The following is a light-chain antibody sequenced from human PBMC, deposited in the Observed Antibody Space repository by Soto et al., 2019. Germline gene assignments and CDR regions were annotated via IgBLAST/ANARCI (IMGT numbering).Light chain of an antibody. J-gene: IGLJ1*01. CDR2: DVT. CDR3: SSYAGNNNYG. V-gene: IGLV2-8*01. CDR1: SSDVGAYKF. Sequence: QSALTQPPSASGSPGQSVTISCTGTSSDVGAYKFVSWYRQNPGKAPKRIIYDVTKRPTGVPDRFSGSKSGNTASLTVSVLQAEDESDYYCSSYAGNNNYGFGSGTKVTVL.